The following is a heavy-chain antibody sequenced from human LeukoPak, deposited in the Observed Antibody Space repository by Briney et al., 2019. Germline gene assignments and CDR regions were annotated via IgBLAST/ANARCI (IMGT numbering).Heavy chain of an antibody. CDR2: INPSGGST. CDR3: ARDPPEYCSSTSCYFLAIYYYYYMDV. D-gene: IGHD2-2*01. J-gene: IGHJ6*03. V-gene: IGHV1-46*01. CDR1: GGTFISYA. Sequence: ASVKVSCKASGGTFISYAISWVRQAPGQGLEWMGLINPSGGSTRYAQKFQGRVTMTRDMSTSTVYMELSSLRSEDTAVYYCARDPPEYCSSTSCYFLAIYYYYYMDVWGKGTTVTVSS.